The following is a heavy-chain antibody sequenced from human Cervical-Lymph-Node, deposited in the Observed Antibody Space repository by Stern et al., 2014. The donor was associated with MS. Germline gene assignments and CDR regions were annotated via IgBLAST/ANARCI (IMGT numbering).Heavy chain of an antibody. Sequence: VQLVESGGGVVQPGRSLRIFCVASEFAFSSHAMHWVRQAPGKGLEWVAVISYHGRAKYYADSVKGRFTISRDNSENTVFLQMNSLRPEDTAVYYCARDLDSELLGYRLDYWGQGTLVTVSS. CDR3: ARDLDSELLGYRLDY. CDR1: EFAFSSHA. CDR2: ISYHGRAK. D-gene: IGHD3-10*01. J-gene: IGHJ4*02. V-gene: IGHV3-30*04.